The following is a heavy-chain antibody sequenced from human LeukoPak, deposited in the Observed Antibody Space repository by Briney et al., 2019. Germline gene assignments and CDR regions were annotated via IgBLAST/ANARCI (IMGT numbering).Heavy chain of an antibody. CDR2: IYYSGST. CDR3: ARGTQPTYYYDSSGYYYDY. J-gene: IGHJ4*02. CDR1: GGSISSYY. D-gene: IGHD3-22*01. Sequence: SETLSLTCTVSGGSISSYYWSWIRQPPGKGLEWIGYIYYSGSTNYNPSLKSRVTISVDTSKNQFSLKLSSMTAADTAVYYCARGTQPTYYYDSSGYYYDYWGQGTLVTVSS. V-gene: IGHV4-59*01.